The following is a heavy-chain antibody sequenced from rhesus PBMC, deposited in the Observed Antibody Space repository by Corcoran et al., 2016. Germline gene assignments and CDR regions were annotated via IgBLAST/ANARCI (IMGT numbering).Heavy chain of an antibody. CDR3: AKYCSGTGCGYFEF. Sequence: QVQLQESGPAVVKPSETLSLTCAVSGGSISSDYWGWVRQSPGKGLEWIGYFYGVRGSTNYKPSLKSRVTISTDTSKNQFSLKLTSVTAADTAIYYCAKYCSGTGCGYFEFWGQGALVTVSS. CDR2: FYGVRGST. V-gene: IGHV4S7*01. CDR1: GGSISSDY. J-gene: IGHJ1*01. D-gene: IGHD2-21*01.